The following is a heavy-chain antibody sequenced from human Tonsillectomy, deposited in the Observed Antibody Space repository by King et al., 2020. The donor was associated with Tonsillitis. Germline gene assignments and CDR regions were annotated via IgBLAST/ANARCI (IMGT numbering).Heavy chain of an antibody. J-gene: IGHJ6*02. CDR2: INHSGST. V-gene: IGHV4-34*01. CDR1: GGSFSAYY. D-gene: IGHD2-2*01. Sequence: VQLQQWGAGLLKPSETLSLTCGVYGGSFSAYYWSWIRQPPGKGLEWIGEINHSGSTNYNPSLKSRVTISVDTSKNQVSMKLSSVTAADTAVYYCARGAMPPYFSGMDVWGQGTTVTVPS. CDR3: ARGAMPPYFSGMDV.